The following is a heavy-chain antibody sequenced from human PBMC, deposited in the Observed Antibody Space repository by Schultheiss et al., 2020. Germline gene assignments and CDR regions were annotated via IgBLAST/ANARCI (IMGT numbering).Heavy chain of an antibody. CDR2: IDWDDDK. Sequence: SGPTLVKPKQTLTLTCTFSGFSLSTSGVGVGWIRQPPGKALEWLAVIDWDDDKYYSTSLKTRLTISKDTSKNQVVLTMTNMDPVDTATYYCARGITIFGVVNDAFDIWGQGTMVTVSS. CDR1: GFSLSTSGVG. CDR3: ARGITIFGVVNDAFDI. D-gene: IGHD3-3*01. J-gene: IGHJ3*02. V-gene: IGHV2-70*12.